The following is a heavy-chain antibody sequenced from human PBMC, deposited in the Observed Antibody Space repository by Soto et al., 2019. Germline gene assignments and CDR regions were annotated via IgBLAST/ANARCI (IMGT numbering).Heavy chain of an antibody. V-gene: IGHV4-31*03. CDR3: ARMSGTYYLPDY. Sequence: QVQLQESGPRLVEASQTLSLTCTVSNASITSSGYYWSWVRQPPGKRLEWIGYIYHSGSTFYSPSPQSRLTMSVDTSKNQFSPTLRSVTAADTAVYHCARMSGTYYLPDYWGQGTLVTVSS. CDR2: IYHSGST. CDR1: NASITSSGYY. J-gene: IGHJ4*02. D-gene: IGHD1-26*01.